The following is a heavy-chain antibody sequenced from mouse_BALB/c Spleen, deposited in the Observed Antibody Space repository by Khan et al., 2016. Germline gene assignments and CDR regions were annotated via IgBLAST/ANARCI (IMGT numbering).Heavy chain of an antibody. CDR2: INTYSGES. V-gene: IGHV9-3-1*01. Sequence: QIQLVQSGPELKKPGKTVKISCKASGYTFTNYGMNWVKQAPGKGLKWMGWINTYSGESTYADDFKGRFAFSLEPSANTAYLQINNLKNEDTATYFCARYRYYYGSSRYYDVGGAGTTVTVSS. CDR3: ARYRYYYGSSRYYDV. CDR1: GYTFTNYG. D-gene: IGHD1-1*01. J-gene: IGHJ1*01.